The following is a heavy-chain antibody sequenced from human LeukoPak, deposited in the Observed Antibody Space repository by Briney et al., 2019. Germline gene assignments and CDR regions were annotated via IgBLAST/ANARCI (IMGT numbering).Heavy chain of an antibody. V-gene: IGHV3-48*02. J-gene: IGHJ4*02. CDR3: VMVRGVSFDY. D-gene: IGHD3-10*01. Sequence: GGSLRLSCAASGFSFSGYNMNWARQAPGKGLEWVSYISSSGTTVYYADSVKGRFTISRDNAKNSLYLQMNSLGDEDTAVYYCVMVRGVSFDYWGQGTLVTVSS. CDR1: GFSFSGYN. CDR2: ISSSGTTV.